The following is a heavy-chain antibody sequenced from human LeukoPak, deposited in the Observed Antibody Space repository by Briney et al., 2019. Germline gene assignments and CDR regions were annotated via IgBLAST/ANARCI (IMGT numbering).Heavy chain of an antibody. J-gene: IGHJ3*02. CDR3: ARNVGVRYFHPGAFDI. CDR1: GGSFSTYV. V-gene: IGHV1-69*04. Sequence: ASVKVSCKASGGSFSTYVLTWVREAPGQGLEWRGRIIPVLGVSNFAQKFQGRVAITADKSTNTAHMELSSLRSEDTAVYYCARNVGVRYFHPGAFDIWGQGKMVTVSS. CDR2: IIPVLGVS. D-gene: IGHD3-9*01.